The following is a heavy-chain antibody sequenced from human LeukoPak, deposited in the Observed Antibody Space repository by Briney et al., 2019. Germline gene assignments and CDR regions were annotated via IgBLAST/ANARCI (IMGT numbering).Heavy chain of an antibody. D-gene: IGHD3-22*01. CDR2: IIPIFGTA. V-gene: IGHV1-69*13. CDR3: ARATLSYCDSSGYYPGAFDI. Sequence: GASVKVSCKASGGTFSSYAISWVRQAPGQGLEWMGGIIPIFGTANYAQKFQGRVTITADESTSTAYMELSSLRSEDTAVYYCARATLSYCDSSGYYPGAFDIWGQGTMVTVSS. CDR1: GGTFSSYA. J-gene: IGHJ3*02.